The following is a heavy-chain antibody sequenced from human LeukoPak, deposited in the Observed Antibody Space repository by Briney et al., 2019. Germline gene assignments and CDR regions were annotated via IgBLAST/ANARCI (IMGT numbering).Heavy chain of an antibody. V-gene: IGHV4-30-2*01. J-gene: IGHJ6*03. Sequence: SETLSLTCTVSGGSISSAENYENYWSWIRQPPGKGLEWIGYIYHIGSTYYNPSLRSRVTISVDRSKNQFSLRLSSVTAADTAVYYCAGAPHYYSNYDPSYYYYMDVWGKGTTVTVSS. CDR1: GGSISSAENY. CDR2: IYHIGST. D-gene: IGHD4-11*01. CDR3: AGAPHYYSNYDPSYYYYMDV.